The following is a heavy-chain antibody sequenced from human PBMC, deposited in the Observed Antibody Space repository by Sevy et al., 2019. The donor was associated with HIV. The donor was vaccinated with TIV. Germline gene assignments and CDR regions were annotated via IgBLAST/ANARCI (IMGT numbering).Heavy chain of an antibody. D-gene: IGHD3-3*01. CDR3: AKDDEYYDFWSGYYKGYYYYGMDV. Sequence: GGSLRLSYAASGFTFSSYAMSWVRQAPGKGLEWVSAISGSGGSTYYADSVKGRFTISRDNSKNTLYLQMNSLRAEDTAVYYCAKDDEYYDFWSGYYKGYYYYGMDVWGQGTTVTVSS. CDR1: GFTFSSYA. V-gene: IGHV3-23*01. CDR2: ISGSGGST. J-gene: IGHJ6*02.